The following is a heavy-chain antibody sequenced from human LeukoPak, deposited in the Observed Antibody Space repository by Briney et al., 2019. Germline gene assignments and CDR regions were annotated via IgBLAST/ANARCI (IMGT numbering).Heavy chain of an antibody. CDR3: ARAMRGYSYILEH. CDR1: GFTVSDSY. V-gene: IGHV3-53*01. CDR2: IHGGDDT. Sequence: GGSLRLSCAASGFTVSDSYMTWVRQAPGKGLEWVSVIHGGDDTGYADSVKGRFIISRDNSKNTLYLQMNSLKAEDTAIYYCARAMRGYSYILEHWGQGTLVTVSS. J-gene: IGHJ4*02. D-gene: IGHD5-18*01.